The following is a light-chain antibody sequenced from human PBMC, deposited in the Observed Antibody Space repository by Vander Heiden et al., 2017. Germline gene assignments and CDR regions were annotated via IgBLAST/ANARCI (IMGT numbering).Light chain of an antibody. V-gene: IGKV4-1*01. CDR2: WAS. Sequence: DIVMTQSPDSLAVSLGERATINCKSSQSVLYSSHNKNYLAWYQQKPGQPPKLLIYWASTRESGVPDRFSGSGSGTDFTLTISSLQAEDVAVYYCQQDDSTPLTFGQGTKVEIK. J-gene: IGKJ1*01. CDR1: QSVLYSSHNKNY. CDR3: QQDDSTPLT.